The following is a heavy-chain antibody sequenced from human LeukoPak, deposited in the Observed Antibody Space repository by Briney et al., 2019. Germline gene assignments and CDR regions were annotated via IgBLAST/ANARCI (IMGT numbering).Heavy chain of an antibody. CDR1: GGSISSYY. CDR3: ARGSAEHYYDSSGKYYYYYGMDV. CDR2: IYYSGST. J-gene: IGHJ6*02. V-gene: IGHV4-59*12. Sequence: SETLSLTCTVSGGSISSYYWSWIRQPPGKGLEWIGYIYYSGSTNYNPSLKSRVTISVDTSKNQFSLKLSSVTAADTAVYYCARGSAEHYYDSSGKYYYYYGMDVWGQGTTVTVSS. D-gene: IGHD3-22*01.